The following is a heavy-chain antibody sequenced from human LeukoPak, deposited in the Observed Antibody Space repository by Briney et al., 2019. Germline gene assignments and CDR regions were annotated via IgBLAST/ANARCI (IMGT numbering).Heavy chain of an antibody. CDR3: ATSRNEASELSVSSGYDFDY. V-gene: IGHV1-69*04. D-gene: IGHD3-22*01. Sequence: ASVKVSCKASGGTFSSYAISWVRQAPGQGLEWMGRIIPILGIANYAQKFQGRVTMTEDTATDTAYLELTSLRSEDTAVYYCATSRNEASELSVSSGYDFDYWGQGTLVTVSS. CDR2: IIPILGIA. CDR1: GGTFSSYA. J-gene: IGHJ4*02.